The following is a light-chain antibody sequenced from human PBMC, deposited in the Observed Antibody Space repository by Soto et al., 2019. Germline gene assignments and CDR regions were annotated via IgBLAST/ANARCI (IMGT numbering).Light chain of an antibody. V-gene: IGKV1-5*03. J-gene: IGKJ1*01. Sequence: DIQMTQSPSTLSASVGDRVTITCRASQSISIWLAWYQQKPGKAPKLLMYKASILQSGVPSRFSDSGSGTELTLPISSLQPDDFANHYCQQYDTYTRAFGQGTKVEIK. CDR1: QSISIW. CDR3: QQYDTYTRA. CDR2: KAS.